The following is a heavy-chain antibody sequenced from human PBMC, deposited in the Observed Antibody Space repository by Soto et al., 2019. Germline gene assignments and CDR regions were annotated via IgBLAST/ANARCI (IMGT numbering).Heavy chain of an antibody. V-gene: IGHV1-2*02. CDR2: MSPKSGGA. J-gene: IGHJ3*02. CDR1: GYTFTDYY. CDR3: TRENIENSDGLYDAFDI. D-gene: IGHD5-18*01. Sequence: GASVKVSCKTSGYTFTDYYTHWVRQAPGQGLEWMGWMSPKSGGAYSAQKFQGRVTLTRDTSIGTAYIEVNSLTSDDTAVYFCTRENIENSDGLYDAFDIWGQGTMVTVSS.